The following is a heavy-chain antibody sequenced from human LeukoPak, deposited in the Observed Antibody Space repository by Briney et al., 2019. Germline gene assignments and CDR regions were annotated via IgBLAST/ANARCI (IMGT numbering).Heavy chain of an antibody. V-gene: IGHV3-48*04. Sequence: PGGSLRLSCAASGFPFNDYSMNWVRQAPGKGLEWISYIGISSGNTKYADSVKGRFTISGDNAKNSLYLQMNNLRVEDTAVYYRARDHNYAFDNWGQGTLVTVSS. CDR2: IGISSGNT. CDR1: GFPFNDYS. J-gene: IGHJ4*02. D-gene: IGHD1-1*01. CDR3: ARDHNYAFDN.